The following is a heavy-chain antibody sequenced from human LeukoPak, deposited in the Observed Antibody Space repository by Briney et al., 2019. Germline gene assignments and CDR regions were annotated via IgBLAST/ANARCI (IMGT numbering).Heavy chain of an antibody. CDR3: ARILWGSSASNWFDP. V-gene: IGHV3-7*01. CDR2: IKEDGSEK. D-gene: IGHD3-10*01. J-gene: IGHJ5*02. Sequence: GGSLRLSCAASGFTFSNYWMTWVRQAPGKGLEWVASIKEDGSEKYFVDSVKGRFTISRDNAKSSLYLQMNSLRAEDTAVYCCARILWGSSASNWFDPWGQGTLVTVSS. CDR1: GFTFSNYW.